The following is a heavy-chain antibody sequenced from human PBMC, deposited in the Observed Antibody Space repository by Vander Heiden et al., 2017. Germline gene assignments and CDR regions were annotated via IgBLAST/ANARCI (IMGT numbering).Heavy chain of an antibody. CDR1: GFTFSSDT. CDR2: ISSDSTTI. Sequence: EVQLVESGGGLVQPGGSLRLSCAVSGFTFSSDTMNWVRQAPGKGLEWLSYISSDSTTIYYADSVKGRVTISRDNAKNSLYLQMNSLRDEDTAVYYCTAGSPVDYWGQGTLVTVSS. J-gene: IGHJ4*02. V-gene: IGHV3-48*02. CDR3: TAGSPVDY. D-gene: IGHD6-25*01.